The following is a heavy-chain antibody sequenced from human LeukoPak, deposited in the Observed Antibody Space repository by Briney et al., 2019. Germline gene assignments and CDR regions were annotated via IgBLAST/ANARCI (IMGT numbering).Heavy chain of an antibody. J-gene: IGHJ4*02. CDR1: GFTFSSYG. CDR2: IWYDGSNK. CDR3: ARRSGLDY. D-gene: IGHD3-3*01. V-gene: IGHV3-33*01. Sequence: GRSLRLSCAASGFTFSSYGMHWVRQAPGKGLEWVAVIWYDGSNKYYADSVKGRFTISRDNAKNSLYLQMNSLRAEDTGVYYCARRSGLDYWGQGTLVTVSS.